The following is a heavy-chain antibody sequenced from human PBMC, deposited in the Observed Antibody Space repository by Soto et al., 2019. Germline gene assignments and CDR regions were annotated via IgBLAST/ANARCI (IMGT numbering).Heavy chain of an antibody. Sequence: QVQLEHSGAEVKKAGSSVKVSCKTSGGTFSSYTISWVRQAPGKGLEWMGRIIPILGIANHAQKFQGRVTITADKSTSTAYMELSSLRSEDTAVYYCARSYSGSYADYWGQGTLVTVSS. V-gene: IGHV1-69*02. J-gene: IGHJ4*02. CDR2: IIPILGIA. CDR1: GGTFSSYT. CDR3: ARSYSGSYADY. D-gene: IGHD1-26*01.